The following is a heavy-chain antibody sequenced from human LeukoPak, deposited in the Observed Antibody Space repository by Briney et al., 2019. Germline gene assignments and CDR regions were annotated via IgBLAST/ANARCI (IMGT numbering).Heavy chain of an antibody. V-gene: IGHV4-39*07. CDR1: GGSISSSSYY. D-gene: IGHD3/OR15-3a*01. Sequence: SETLSLTCTVSGGSISSSSYYWGWIRQPPGKGLEWIGSIYYSGSTYYNPSLKSRVTISVDTSKNQFSLKLSSVTAADTAVYYCARAHAGLRGWFDPWGQGTLVTVSS. J-gene: IGHJ5*02. CDR3: ARAHAGLRGWFDP. CDR2: IYYSGST.